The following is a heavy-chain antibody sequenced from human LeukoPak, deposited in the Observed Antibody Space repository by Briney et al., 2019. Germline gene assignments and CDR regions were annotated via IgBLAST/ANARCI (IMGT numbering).Heavy chain of an antibody. CDR3: AKSSSRDSSGYYYDYFDY. Sequence: GGSLRLSCAASGFTFSSYAMSWVRQAPGKGLEWVSAISGSGGSTYYADSVKGRFTISRDNSKNTLYLQMNSLRAEDTAVYYCAKSSSRDSSGYYYDYFDYWGQGTLVTVSS. J-gene: IGHJ4*02. V-gene: IGHV3-23*01. D-gene: IGHD3-22*01. CDR2: ISGSGGST. CDR1: GFTFSSYA.